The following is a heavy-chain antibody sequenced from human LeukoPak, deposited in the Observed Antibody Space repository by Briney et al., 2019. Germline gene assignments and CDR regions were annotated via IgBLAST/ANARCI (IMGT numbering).Heavy chain of an antibody. CDR1: GFTFSSYW. CDR2: INSDGSST. CDR3: ARATRDDYYDSSGYSDAFDI. D-gene: IGHD3-22*01. V-gene: IGHV3-74*01. Sequence: GGSLRLSCAASGFTFSSYWMHWVRQAPGKGLVWVSRINSDGSSTSYADSVKGRFTISRDNAKNTLYLQMNSLRAEDTAVYYCARATRDDYYDSSGYSDAFDIWGQGAMATVSS. J-gene: IGHJ3*02.